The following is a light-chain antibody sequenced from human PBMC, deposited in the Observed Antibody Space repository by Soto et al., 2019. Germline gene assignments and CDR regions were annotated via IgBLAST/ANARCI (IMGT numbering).Light chain of an antibody. CDR2: EVT. V-gene: IGLV2-14*01. CDR1: SNDVGAYKY. CDR3: SSYAGTNNHHV. J-gene: IGLJ1*01. Sequence: QSVLTQPASVSGSPGQSITISCTGTSNDVGAYKYVSWYQQQPDKAPKLIIYEVTNRPSGVSNRFSGSKSGNTASLTISGLQAEDEADYYCSSYAGTNNHHVFGTGTKVTVL.